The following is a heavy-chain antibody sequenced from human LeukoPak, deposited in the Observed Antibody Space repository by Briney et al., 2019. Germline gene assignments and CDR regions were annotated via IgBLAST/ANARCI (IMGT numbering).Heavy chain of an antibody. CDR2: FDSEDGET. D-gene: IGHD3-10*01. V-gene: IGHV1-24*01. J-gene: IGHJ1*01. CDR1: GYTLTELS. CDR3: ATSPSNMVRGSSFFQH. Sequence: SVEVSCKVSGYTLTELSMHWVRQAPGKGREWMGGFDSEDGETIYAQKFQGRVTMTEDTSTDTAYMELSSLRSEDTAVYYCATSPSNMVRGSSFFQHWGQGTLVTVSS.